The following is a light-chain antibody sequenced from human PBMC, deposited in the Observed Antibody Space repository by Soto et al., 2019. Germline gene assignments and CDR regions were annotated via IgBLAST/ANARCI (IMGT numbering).Light chain of an antibody. CDR2: WAS. Sequence: DIVMTQSPDSLAVSLGERATINCKSSQSVLYSSNNKNYLAWYQQKPGQPPKLLIQWASTRESGVPDRFSGSGSGTDFTLTISSLQAEDWAVYYCQQYYGAPLAFGGGTKVEIK. CDR1: QSVLYSSNNKNY. J-gene: IGKJ4*01. CDR3: QQYYGAPLA. V-gene: IGKV4-1*01.